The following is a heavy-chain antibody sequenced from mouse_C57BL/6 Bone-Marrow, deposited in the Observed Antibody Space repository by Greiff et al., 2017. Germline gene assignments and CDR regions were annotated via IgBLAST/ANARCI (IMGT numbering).Heavy chain of an antibody. Sequence: VKLQQPGTELVKPGASVKLSCKASGYTFTSYWMHWVKQRPGQGLEWIGNINPSNGGTNYNEKFKSKATLTVDKSSSTAYMQLSSLTSEDSAVYYCARLTGSLYWYFDVWGTGTTVTVSS. CDR2: INPSNGGT. D-gene: IGHD4-1*01. V-gene: IGHV1-53*01. CDR1: GYTFTSYW. J-gene: IGHJ1*03. CDR3: ARLTGSLYWYFDV.